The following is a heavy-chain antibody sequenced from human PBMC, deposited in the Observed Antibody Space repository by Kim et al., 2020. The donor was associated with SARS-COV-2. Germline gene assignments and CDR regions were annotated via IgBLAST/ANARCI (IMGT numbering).Heavy chain of an antibody. V-gene: IGHV4-59*01. D-gene: IGHD2-15*01. CDR3: ARAFSLVAATPNFDS. J-gene: IGHJ4*02. Sequence: PALKSRGTISVDTSKNQCSLKLTSVTAADTAVYYCARAFSLVAATPNFDSWGQGTLVTVSS.